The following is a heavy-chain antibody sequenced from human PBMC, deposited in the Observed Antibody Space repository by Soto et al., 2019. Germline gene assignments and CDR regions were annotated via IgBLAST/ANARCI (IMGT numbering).Heavy chain of an antibody. Sequence: QVQLVQSGAEVKKPGASVKVSCKASGYTFTSYGISWVRQAPGQGLEWMGWISAYNGNTNYTQKLQGRVTMTTDTXTXTAYTELRSLGCEDAAVYYCARLGLLWCGELSALDYRGQGSLVTVS. D-gene: IGHD3-10*01. CDR2: ISAYNGNT. J-gene: IGHJ4*02. CDR1: GYTFTSYG. V-gene: IGHV1-18*01. CDR3: ARLGLLWCGELSALDY.